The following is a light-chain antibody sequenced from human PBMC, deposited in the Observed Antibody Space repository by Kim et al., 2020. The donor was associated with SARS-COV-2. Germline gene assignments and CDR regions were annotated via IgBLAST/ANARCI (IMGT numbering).Light chain of an antibody. J-gene: IGKJ1*01. CDR3: KKYNSAPWT. V-gene: IGKV1-27*01. CDR1: QDIANS. CDR2: AAS. Sequence: ASFGDRVPSTSRASQDIANSLAGYQQKPGKVPKVLIYAASTLQSGVPSRFSGSGSGTKFTLTIGSLQTEDAATYYCKKYNSAPWTFGPGTKVDIK.